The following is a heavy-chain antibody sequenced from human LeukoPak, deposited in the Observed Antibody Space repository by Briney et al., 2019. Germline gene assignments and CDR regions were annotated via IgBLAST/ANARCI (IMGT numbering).Heavy chain of an antibody. CDR1: GYTFTAYY. Sequence: ASVKVSCKASGYTFTAYYMHWVRQAPGQGLEWMGWINPNTGDTDSAERFQGRVTMTRDSSISTAYLELSRLTSDDTAVYYCARDMWQQFDWFDPWGQGTLVTVSS. CDR2: INPNTGDT. CDR3: ARDMWQQFDWFDP. V-gene: IGHV1-2*02. D-gene: IGHD6-13*01. J-gene: IGHJ5*02.